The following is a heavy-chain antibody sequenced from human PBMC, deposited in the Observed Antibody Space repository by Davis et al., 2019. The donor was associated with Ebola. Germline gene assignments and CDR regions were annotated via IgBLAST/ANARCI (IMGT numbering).Heavy chain of an antibody. J-gene: IGHJ4*02. CDR2: IIPIFGTA. CDR1: GGTFSSYA. V-gene: IGHV1-69*13. D-gene: IGHD3-22*01. Sequence: AASVKVSCKASGGTFSSYAISWVRQAPGQGLEWMGGIIPIFGTANYAQKFQGRVTITADESTSTAYMELSSLRSEDTAVYYCARDGPTMYYYDSSGYDFDYWGQGTLVTVSS. CDR3: ARDGPTMYYYDSSGYDFDY.